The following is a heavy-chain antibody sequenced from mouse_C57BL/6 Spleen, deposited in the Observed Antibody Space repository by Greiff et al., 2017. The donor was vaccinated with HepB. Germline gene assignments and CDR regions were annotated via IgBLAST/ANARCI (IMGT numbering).Heavy chain of an antibody. V-gene: IGHV3-6*01. Sequence: DVKLQESGPGLVKPSQSLSLTCSVTGYSITSGYYWNWIRQFPGNKLEWMGYISYDGSNNYNPSLKNRISITRDTSKNQFFLKLNSVTTEDTATYYWASRLYYGSSYGAMDYWGQGTSVTVSS. CDR1: GYSITSGYY. D-gene: IGHD1-1*01. J-gene: IGHJ4*01. CDR3: ASRLYYGSSYGAMDY. CDR2: ISYDGSN.